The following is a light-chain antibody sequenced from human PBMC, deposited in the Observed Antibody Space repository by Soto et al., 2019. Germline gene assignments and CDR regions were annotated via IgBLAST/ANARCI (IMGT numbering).Light chain of an antibody. CDR1: SSDVGGYNY. Sequence: QSALTQPASVSGSPGQSVTISCTGTSSDVGGYNYVSWYQQHPGKAPKLMIYEVSNRPSGVSNRFSGSRSGNTASLTISGLHAEDEADYYCSSSTSSSSLGVFGGGTKLTVL. CDR3: SSSTSSSSLGV. CDR2: EVS. V-gene: IGLV2-14*01. J-gene: IGLJ3*02.